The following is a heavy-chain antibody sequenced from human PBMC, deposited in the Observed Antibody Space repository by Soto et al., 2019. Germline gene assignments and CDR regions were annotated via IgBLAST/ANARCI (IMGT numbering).Heavy chain of an antibody. CDR3: ARDRYYYDSSGYYYFDY. CDR2: TYYRSKWYN. V-gene: IGHV6-1*01. Sequence: QSQTLSLTCAISGDSVSSNSAAWNWIRQSPSRGLEWLGRTYYRSKWYNDYAVSVKSRITINPDTSKNQFSLQLNSVTPEDTAVYYCARDRYYYDSSGYYYFDYWGQGTLVTVSS. CDR1: GDSVSSNSAA. D-gene: IGHD3-22*01. J-gene: IGHJ4*02.